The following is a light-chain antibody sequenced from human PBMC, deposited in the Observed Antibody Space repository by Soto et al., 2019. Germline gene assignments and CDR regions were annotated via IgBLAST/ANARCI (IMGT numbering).Light chain of an antibody. Sequence: DVQMTQSPSSLSAFVGDRVTITCRASQGIAPYLAWFQQKPGKVPKLLIYATSTLQSGVPSRFSGSGSGTEFTLTISSLQPVDVGTYYCQKYNSAPLTFGGGTKVEIK. CDR3: QKYNSAPLT. CDR1: QGIAPY. J-gene: IGKJ4*01. V-gene: IGKV1-27*01. CDR2: ATS.